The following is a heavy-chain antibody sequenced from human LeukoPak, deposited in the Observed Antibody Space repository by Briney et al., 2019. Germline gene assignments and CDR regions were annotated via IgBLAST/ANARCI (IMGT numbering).Heavy chain of an antibody. J-gene: IGHJ3*02. V-gene: IGHV3-48*03. CDR2: ISSSGSTI. D-gene: IGHD2/OR15-2a*01. Sequence: GGSLRLSCAASGFTFSSYEMNWVRQAPGKGLEWVSYISSSGSTIYYADSVKGRFTISRDNAKNSLYLQMNSLRAEDTAVYYCARVIYARFAFDIWGQGTMVTVSS. CDR3: ARVIYARFAFDI. CDR1: GFTFSSYE.